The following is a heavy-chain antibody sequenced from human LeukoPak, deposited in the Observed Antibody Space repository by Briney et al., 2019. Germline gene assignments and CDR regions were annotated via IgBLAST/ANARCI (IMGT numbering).Heavy chain of an antibody. D-gene: IGHD6-19*01. V-gene: IGHV4-4*07. J-gene: IGHJ4*02. CDR2: FYASGST. Sequence: PSETLSLTCTVSVGSISSYYWNWIRQPAGNGLEWIGRFYASGSTNYNPSLKSRVSISVDKSKNQFSLKLSSLTAADTAVYYCAREKSYSSGRHPFDYWGQGTLVTVSS. CDR3: AREKSYSSGRHPFDY. CDR1: VGSISSYY.